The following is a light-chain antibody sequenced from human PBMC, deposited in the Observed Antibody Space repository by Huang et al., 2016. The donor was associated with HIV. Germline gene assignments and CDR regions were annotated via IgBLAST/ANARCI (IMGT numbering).Light chain of an antibody. CDR2: GAS. CDR1: QGISNS. V-gene: IGKV1-NL1*01. CDR3: QQYFTSHPLT. Sequence: DIQMTQSPSSLSASVGDRVTITCRASQGISNSLAWYQQKPGRAPKLLVYGASRLGSGVPSRFSGRGSGTDYTLTISRLQPEDFATYYCQQYFTSHPLTFGGGTKVEIK. J-gene: IGKJ4*01.